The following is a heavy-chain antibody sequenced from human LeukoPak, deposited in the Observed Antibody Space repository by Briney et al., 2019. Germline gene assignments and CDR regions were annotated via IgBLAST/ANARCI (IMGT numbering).Heavy chain of an antibody. Sequence: GGSLRLSCAASGFTFSSYSMNWVRQAPGKGLEWVSSISSSSSYIYYADSVKGRFTISRDNAKNSLYLQMNSLSAEDTAVYYCARGGVVVAATDYYYGMDVWGQGTTVTVSS. D-gene: IGHD2-15*01. CDR2: ISSSSSYI. V-gene: IGHV3-21*01. CDR1: GFTFSSYS. J-gene: IGHJ6*02. CDR3: ARGGVVVAATDYYYGMDV.